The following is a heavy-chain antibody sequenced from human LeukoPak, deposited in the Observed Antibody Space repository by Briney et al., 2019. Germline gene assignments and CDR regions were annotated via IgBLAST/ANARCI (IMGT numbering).Heavy chain of an antibody. CDR1: GFTFSTYA. J-gene: IGHJ4*02. V-gene: IGHV3-7*01. CDR3: ARGPIKTYSSSWYLEYYFDY. CDR2: IKQDGSEK. Sequence: GGSLRLSCAASGFTFSTYAMTWVRQAPGKGLEWVANIKQDGSEKYYVDSVKGRFTISRDDAKNSLYLQMNSLRAEDTAVYYCARGPIKTYSSSWYLEYYFDYWGQGTLVTVSS. D-gene: IGHD6-13*01.